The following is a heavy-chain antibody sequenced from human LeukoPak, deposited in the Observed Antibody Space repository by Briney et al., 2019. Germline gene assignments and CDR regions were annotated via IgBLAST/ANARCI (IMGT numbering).Heavy chain of an antibody. Sequence: PPETLSLTCTVSGGSISSGSYYWSWIRQPAGKGLEWIGRIYTSGSTNYNPSLKSRVTISVDTSKNQFSLKLSSVTAADTAVYYCATDVPSEGWFDPWGQGTLVTVSS. V-gene: IGHV4-61*02. CDR1: GGSISSGSYY. D-gene: IGHD2-2*01. CDR3: ATDVPSEGWFDP. CDR2: IYTSGST. J-gene: IGHJ5*02.